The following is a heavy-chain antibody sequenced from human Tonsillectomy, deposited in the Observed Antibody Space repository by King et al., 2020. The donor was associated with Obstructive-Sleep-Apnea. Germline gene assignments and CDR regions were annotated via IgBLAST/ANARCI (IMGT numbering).Heavy chain of an antibody. CDR1: GYTFTSYG. D-gene: IGHD3-22*01. CDR2: ISAYNGNT. Sequence: QLVQSGAEVKKPGASVKVSCKASGYTFTSYGISWVRQAPGQGLEWMGWISAYNGNTNYAQKLQGRGTMTTDTSTSTAYMELRSLRSDDTAVYYCASCHDSSGYYSGAFDIWGQGTMVTVSS. J-gene: IGHJ3*02. CDR3: ASCHDSSGYYSGAFDI. V-gene: IGHV1-18*04.